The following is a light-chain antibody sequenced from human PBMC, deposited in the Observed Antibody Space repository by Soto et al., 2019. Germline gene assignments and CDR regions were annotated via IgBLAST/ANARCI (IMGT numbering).Light chain of an antibody. CDR2: GAS. Sequence: EIVLTQSPAPLSLSPGERATLSCRASQSVSSSYVDGYQQKPGKAPRLLSYGASSRDTGIPDRFSGSGSGTDFTLTISRLEPEDFAVYYCQQYGSSPRTFGQGTKVDIK. CDR3: QQYGSSPRT. V-gene: IGKV3-20*01. CDR1: QSVSSSY. J-gene: IGKJ1*01.